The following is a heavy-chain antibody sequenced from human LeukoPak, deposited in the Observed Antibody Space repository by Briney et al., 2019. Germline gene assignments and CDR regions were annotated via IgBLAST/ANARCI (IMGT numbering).Heavy chain of an antibody. CDR3: ARDSVECYLFDY. CDR1: GFTFSSYW. D-gene: IGHD2-21*01. CDR2: TNRDGSST. J-gene: IGHJ4*02. V-gene: IGHV3-74*01. Sequence: GGSLRLSCAASGFTFSSYWMHWVRQAPGKGPVWVARTNRDGSSTAYADSVKGRFTISKDNAKNTLYLLMNSLRAEDTAVYYCARDSVECYLFDYWGQGTLVTVSS.